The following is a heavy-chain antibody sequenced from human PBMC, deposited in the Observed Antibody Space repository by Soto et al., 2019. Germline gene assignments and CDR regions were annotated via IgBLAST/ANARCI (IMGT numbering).Heavy chain of an antibody. CDR3: AFGEESRYYYYGMDV. J-gene: IGHJ6*02. Sequence: EVQLVESGGGLVQRGGSLRLSCAASGLTFSSYSMNWVRQAPGKGLEWVSYISSSSSTIYYADSVKGRFTISRDNAKNSLYLQMNSLRAEDTAVYHWAFGEESRYYYYGMDVWGQGTTVTVSS. V-gene: IGHV3-48*01. CDR2: ISSSSSTI. D-gene: IGHD3-10*01. CDR1: GLTFSSYS.